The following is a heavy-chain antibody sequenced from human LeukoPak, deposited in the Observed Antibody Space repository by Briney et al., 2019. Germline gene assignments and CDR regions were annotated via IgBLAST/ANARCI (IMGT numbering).Heavy chain of an antibody. CDR1: GGSFTVYY. V-gene: IGHV4-34*01. D-gene: IGHD4-23*01. Sequence: SDTLSLTCAVYGGSFTVYYCSWTRHPPGKGLEWIGEINHSGSNNYNPPLKSRVTISVDTSKNQFYLKLSSVTAADTAVYYCARGPNYGGNSKDFDYWGQGTLVTVSS. J-gene: IGHJ4*02. CDR2: INHSGSN. CDR3: ARGPNYGGNSKDFDY.